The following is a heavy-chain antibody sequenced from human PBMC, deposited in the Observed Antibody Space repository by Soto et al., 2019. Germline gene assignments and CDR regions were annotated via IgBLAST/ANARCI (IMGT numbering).Heavy chain of an antibody. D-gene: IGHD3-3*01. CDR1: GGTFSSYA. V-gene: IGHV1-69*13. CDR3: ARPRYDFWSGYYGAQYYYYYGMDV. CDR2: IIPIFGTA. Sequence: SVKVSCKASGGTFSSYAISWVRQAPGQGLEWMGGIIPIFGTANYAQKFQGRVTITADESTSTAYMELSSLRSEDTAVYYCARPRYDFWSGYYGAQYYYYYGMDVWGQGTTVTVSS. J-gene: IGHJ6*02.